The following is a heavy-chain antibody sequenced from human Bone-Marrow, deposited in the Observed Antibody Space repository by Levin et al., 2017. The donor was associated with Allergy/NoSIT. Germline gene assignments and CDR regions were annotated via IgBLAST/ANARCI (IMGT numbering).Heavy chain of an antibody. CDR2: IDWDGDT. V-gene: IGHV2-70*01. D-gene: IGHD4-17*01. CDR1: GFSLKTSGMC. Sequence: QTLSLSCTFSGFSLKTSGMCVTWIRQPPGKALEWLALIDWDGDTYYNTSLKTRLTISKDTSKNQVLLTMTNVGPVDTATYYCARTVEETTVTTAFDTWGQGMLVTVSS. CDR3: ARTVEETTVTTAFDT. J-gene: IGHJ5*02.